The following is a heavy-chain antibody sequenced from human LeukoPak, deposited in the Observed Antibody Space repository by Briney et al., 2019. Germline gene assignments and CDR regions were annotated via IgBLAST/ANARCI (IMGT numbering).Heavy chain of an antibody. D-gene: IGHD1-1*01. CDR1: LYSISSGYY. J-gene: IGHJ6*03. Sequence: SETLSLTCAVSLYSISSGYYWGWIRQPPGKGLEWIGSIYHSGSTYYNPSLKSRVTISVATSKNQFSLKLSSVTAADTAVYYCARNWNALSYYYYYMDVWGKGTTVTVSS. V-gene: IGHV4-38-2*01. CDR3: ARNWNALSYYYYYMDV. CDR2: IYHSGST.